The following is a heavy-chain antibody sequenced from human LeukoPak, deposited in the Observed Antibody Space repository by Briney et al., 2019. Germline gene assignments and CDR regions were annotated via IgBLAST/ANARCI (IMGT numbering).Heavy chain of an antibody. J-gene: IGHJ4*02. CDR1: GFNVYNYW. CDR2: INQDGTEK. V-gene: IGHV3-7*01. D-gene: IGHD5/OR15-5a*01. Sequence: GGSLRLYCAVSGFNVYNYWMNWVRQAPGKGLEWVASINQDGTEKYFVDSVKGRFTISGDIAKNSLNLQMNNLRVEDTAVYYCARVSVYPRGYFEYWGQGTLVTVSS. CDR3: ARVSVYPRGYFEY.